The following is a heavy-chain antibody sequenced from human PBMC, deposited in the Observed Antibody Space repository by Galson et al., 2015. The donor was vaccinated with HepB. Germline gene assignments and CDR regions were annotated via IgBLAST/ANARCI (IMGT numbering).Heavy chain of an antibody. CDR3: ARDGSSWLWGNSRWNNWFDP. V-gene: IGHV3-21*01. CDR1: GFTFSSCS. CDR2: ISSSRSYI. J-gene: IGHJ5*02. Sequence: SLRLSCAASGFTFSSCSMNWVRQAPGKGPEWVSSISSSRSYIDYADPVKGRFTISRDNAKNSLYLQMNSLRAEDTAVYYCARDGSSWLWGNSRWNNWFDPWGQGTLVTVSS. D-gene: IGHD6-13*01.